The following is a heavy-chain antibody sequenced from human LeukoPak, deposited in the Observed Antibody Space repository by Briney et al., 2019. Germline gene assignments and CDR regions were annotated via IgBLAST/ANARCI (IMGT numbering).Heavy chain of an antibody. D-gene: IGHD3-3*01. CDR2: IYYSGST. Sequence: SETLSLTCTVSGGSISSYYWNWIRQPPGKGLEWIGYIYYSGSTNYNPSLKSRVTISVDTSKNQFSLKLSSVTAADTAVYYCARGPPNYDFWSGIYYYYYYMDVWGKGTTVTVSS. CDR1: GGSISSYY. CDR3: ARGPPNYDFWSGIYYYYYYMDV. V-gene: IGHV4-59*01. J-gene: IGHJ6*03.